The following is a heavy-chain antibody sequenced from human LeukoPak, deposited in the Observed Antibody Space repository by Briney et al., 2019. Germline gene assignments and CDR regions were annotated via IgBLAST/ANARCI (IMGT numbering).Heavy chain of an antibody. CDR1: GYTFTSYG. J-gene: IGHJ5*02. CDR3: ARDLSMTTVTKGWFDP. CDR2: ISAYNGNT. V-gene: IGHV1-18*01. Sequence: ASVKVSCKASGYTFTSYGISWVRQAPRQGLEWMGWISAYNGNTNYAQKLQGRVTMTTDTSTSTAYMELRSLRSDDTAVYYCARDLSMTTVTKGWFDPWGQGTLVTVSS. D-gene: IGHD4-11*01.